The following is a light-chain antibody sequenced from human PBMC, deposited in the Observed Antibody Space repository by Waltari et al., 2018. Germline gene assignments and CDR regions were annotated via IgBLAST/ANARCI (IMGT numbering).Light chain of an antibody. J-gene: IGKJ2*01. CDR1: QSISSY. Sequence: DIQMTQSPSSLSASVGDRVTITCRASQSISSYLNWYQQKPGKAPKLLIYAASSLQSGDPSRFSGSGSQTDLTLNIRSQQPEYFATYYCQHSYSTPPYTFGQGTKLEIK. CDR2: AAS. V-gene: IGKV1-39*01. CDR3: QHSYSTPPYT.